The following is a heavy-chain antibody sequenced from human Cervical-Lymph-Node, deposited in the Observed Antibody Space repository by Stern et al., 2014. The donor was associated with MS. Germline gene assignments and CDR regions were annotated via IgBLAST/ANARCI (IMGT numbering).Heavy chain of an antibody. CDR3: ARDWGCSGGSCYPDYYYYYGMDV. D-gene: IGHD2-15*01. Sequence: VQLVESGGGVVQPGRSLRLSCAASGFTFSSYGMHWVRQAPGKGLEWVAVIWYDGSNKYYADSVKGRFTISRDNSKNTLYLQMNSLRAEDTAVYYCARDWGCSGGSCYPDYYYYYGMDVWGQGTTVTVSS. V-gene: IGHV3-33*01. CDR1: GFTFSSYG. CDR2: IWYDGSNK. J-gene: IGHJ6*02.